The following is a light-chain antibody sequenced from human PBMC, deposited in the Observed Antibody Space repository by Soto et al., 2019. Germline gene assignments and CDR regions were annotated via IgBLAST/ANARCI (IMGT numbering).Light chain of an antibody. J-gene: IGLJ3*02. CDR2: DVS. CDR3: SSYTSSNSYVL. Sequence: QSALTQPASVSGSPGQSITISCTGTSSDVGGYNYVSWYQQHPGKAPKLIIYDVSDRPSGVSIRFSGSKSGNTASLTISGLQADDEADYYCSSYTSSNSYVLFGGGTKLTVL. CDR1: SSDVGGYNY. V-gene: IGLV2-14*01.